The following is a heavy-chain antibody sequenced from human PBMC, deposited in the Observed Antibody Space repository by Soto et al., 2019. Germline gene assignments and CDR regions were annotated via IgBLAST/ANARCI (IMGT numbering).Heavy chain of an antibody. CDR1: GASISGYY. D-gene: IGHD1-1*01. V-gene: IGHV4-4*07. CDR2: IYATGTT. CDR3: VRDGTKTLRDWFDP. Sequence: SETLSLTCTVSGASISGYYWSWIRKSAGKGLEWIGRIYATGTTDYNPSLKSRVMMSVDTSKKQFSLRLRSVTAADTAVYYCVRDGTKTLRDWFDPRGQGISVTVS. J-gene: IGHJ5*02.